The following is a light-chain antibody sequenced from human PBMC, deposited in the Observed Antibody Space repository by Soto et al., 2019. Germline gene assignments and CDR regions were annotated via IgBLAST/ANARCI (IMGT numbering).Light chain of an antibody. Sequence: EVGLTQSPGTLSLSPGERATLSCRDSQSVGSTDLAWYQHKPGQAPRLLIYGASSRATGIPDRFTGSGSGTDFTLTISRREPEDFAVYFCQQYGDSPWTFGQGTTVELK. J-gene: IGKJ1*01. V-gene: IGKV3-20*01. CDR2: GAS. CDR3: QQYGDSPWT. CDR1: QSVGSTD.